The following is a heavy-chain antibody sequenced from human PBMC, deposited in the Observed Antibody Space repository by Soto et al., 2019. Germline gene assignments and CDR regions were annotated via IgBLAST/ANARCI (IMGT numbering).Heavy chain of an antibody. CDR1: GFTFSSYG. V-gene: IGHV3-30*18. J-gene: IGHJ4*02. CDR3: AKDPYYDIIFGHDY. D-gene: IGHD3-9*01. CDR2: ISYDGSNK. Sequence: PGGSLRLSCAASGFTFSSYGMHWVRQAPGKGLEWVAVISYDGSNKYYADSVKGRFTISRDNSKNTPYLQMNSLRAEDTAVYYCAKDPYYDIIFGHDYWGQGPLVTVSS.